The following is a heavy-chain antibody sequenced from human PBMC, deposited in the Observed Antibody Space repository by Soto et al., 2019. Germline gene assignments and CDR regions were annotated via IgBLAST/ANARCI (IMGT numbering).Heavy chain of an antibody. Sequence: QVQLVEYGGGVVQPGRSLRLSCAASGFTFSSYGMHWVRQAPGKGLEWVAVIWYDGSNKYYADSVKGRFTISRDNSKNTLYLQINSLRAEDTAVYYCARDSYGVDYWGQGTLVTVSS. CDR1: GFTFSSYG. D-gene: IGHD1-26*01. CDR3: ARDSYGVDY. J-gene: IGHJ4*02. CDR2: IWYDGSNK. V-gene: IGHV3-33*01.